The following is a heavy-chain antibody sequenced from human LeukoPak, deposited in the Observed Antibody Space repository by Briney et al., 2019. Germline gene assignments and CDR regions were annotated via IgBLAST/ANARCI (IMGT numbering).Heavy chain of an antibody. Sequence: GGSLRLSCAASGFTVSSNYMSWVRQAPGKGLEWVSVIYSGGSTYYADSVKGRFTISRDNSKNTLYLQMNSLRAEDTAVYYCARDSEGGHSYGPGDYWGQGTLVTVSS. J-gene: IGHJ4*02. CDR3: ARDSEGGHSYGPGDY. V-gene: IGHV3-66*01. CDR1: GFTVSSNY. D-gene: IGHD5-18*01. CDR2: IYSGGST.